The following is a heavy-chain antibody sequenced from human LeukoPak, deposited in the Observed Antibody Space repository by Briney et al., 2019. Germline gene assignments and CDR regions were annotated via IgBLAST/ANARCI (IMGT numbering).Heavy chain of an antibody. Sequence: GGSLRLSCAASGFTFSTYWMSWVRQALGKGLEWVANMKEDGSEKNYVDSVKGRFTISRDNAKNSLYLQMNSLRGEDTAVYYCARDKASSGRPAIFDYWGQGALVTVSS. CDR3: ARDKASSGRPAIFDY. D-gene: IGHD6-19*01. CDR2: MKEDGSEK. J-gene: IGHJ4*02. V-gene: IGHV3-7*03. CDR1: GFTFSTYW.